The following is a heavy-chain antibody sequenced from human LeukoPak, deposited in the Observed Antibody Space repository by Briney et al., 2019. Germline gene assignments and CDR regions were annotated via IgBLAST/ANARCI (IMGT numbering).Heavy chain of an antibody. J-gene: IGHJ6*02. CDR3: ARARLGARLWFGECMDV. CDR1: GGSFSGYY. V-gene: IGHV4-34*01. Sequence: SETLSLTCAVYGGSFSGYYWSWIRQPPGKGLEWIGEINHSGSTNYNSSLKSRVSISVDTSKNQFSLKLSSVTAAETAVYYCARARLGARLWFGECMDVWGQGTTVTVSS. CDR2: INHSGST. D-gene: IGHD3-10*01.